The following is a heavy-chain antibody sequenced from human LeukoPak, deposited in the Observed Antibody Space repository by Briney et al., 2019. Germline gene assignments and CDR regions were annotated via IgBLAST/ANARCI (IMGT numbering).Heavy chain of an antibody. D-gene: IGHD2-2*01. J-gene: IGHJ5*02. Sequence: SETLSLTCAVSGGSISSGGYSWSWIRQPPGKGLEWIGYIYHSGSTYYNPSLKSRVTISVDSSKNQFSLKLSSVTAADTAVYYCARGAGYCSSTSCLENNWFDPWGQGTLVTVSS. CDR1: GGSISSGGYS. CDR2: IYHSGST. V-gene: IGHV4-30-2*01. CDR3: ARGAGYCSSTSCLENNWFDP.